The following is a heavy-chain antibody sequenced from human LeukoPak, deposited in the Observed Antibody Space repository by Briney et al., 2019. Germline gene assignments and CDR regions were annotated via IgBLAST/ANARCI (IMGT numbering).Heavy chain of an antibody. Sequence: GGSLRLSCVGSGFSFDDFAMHWVRQVPGKGLEWVSGLTWNSGTFGYADSVKGRFTISRDNAKNSLFLEMSGLRGEDTAFYYCARATASDSSGVHLNWFDTWGQGTRVTVSS. J-gene: IGHJ5*02. CDR2: LTWNSGTF. V-gene: IGHV3-9*01. CDR1: GFSFDDFA. CDR3: ARATASDSSGVHLNWFDT. D-gene: IGHD3-22*01.